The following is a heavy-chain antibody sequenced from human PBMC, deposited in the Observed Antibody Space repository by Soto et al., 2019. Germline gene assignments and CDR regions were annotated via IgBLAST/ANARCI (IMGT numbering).Heavy chain of an antibody. J-gene: IGHJ4*02. CDR2: INPSGGST. CDR1: GYTFTYYH. CDR3: ARGHAVVGATTEPPFDY. Sequence: QVQLVQSGAEVKKPGASVKVSCKASGYTFTYYHIHWVRQAPGQGLEWMGIINPSGGSTSYAQKFQGRVTMTRDTSTSTVYMELSSLRSEDTAVYYCARGHAVVGATTEPPFDYWGQGTLVTVSS. D-gene: IGHD1-26*01. V-gene: IGHV1-46*03.